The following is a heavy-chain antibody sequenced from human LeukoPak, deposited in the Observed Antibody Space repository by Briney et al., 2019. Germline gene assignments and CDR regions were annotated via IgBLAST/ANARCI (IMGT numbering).Heavy chain of an antibody. CDR3: ATPLVVPAAKANYYYYGMDV. J-gene: IGHJ6*02. V-gene: IGHV1-24*01. Sequence: ASVKVSCKVSGYTLTELSMHWVRQAPGKGLEWMGGFDPEDGETIYAQKFQGRVTMTEDTSTDTAYMELSSLRSEDTAVYYCATPLVVPAAKANYYYYGMDVWGQGTTVTVCS. CDR2: FDPEDGET. D-gene: IGHD2-2*01. CDR1: GYTLTELS.